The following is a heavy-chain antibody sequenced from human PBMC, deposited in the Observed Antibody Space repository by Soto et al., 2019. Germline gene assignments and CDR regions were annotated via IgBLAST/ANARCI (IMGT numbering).Heavy chain of an antibody. Sequence: QVQLEQSGPEVKRPGTSVKVSCQASGGAFGRYSVSWVRQAPGQGLEWIGGVIPAFNTSNYSLKFQGRVAISADESTSTVFMALRSLRSEDTALYYCERGDEVTAVTIFEDWGQGDLVTVSS. D-gene: IGHD4-17*01. CDR2: VIPAFNTS. CDR1: GGAFGRYS. J-gene: IGHJ4*02. CDR3: ERGDEVTAVTIFED. V-gene: IGHV1-69*01.